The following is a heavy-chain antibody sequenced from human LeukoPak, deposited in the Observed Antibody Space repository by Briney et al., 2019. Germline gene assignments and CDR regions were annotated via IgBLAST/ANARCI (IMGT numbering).Heavy chain of an antibody. D-gene: IGHD2-15*01. Sequence: SETLSLTCAVYGGSFSGYYWSWIRQPPGKGLEWIGEINHSGSTNYNPSLKSRVTISVDTSKNQFSLKLSSVTAEDTAAYYCAKGGSPSHNWFNFWGQGTLVTVSS. CDR2: INHSGST. CDR3: AKGGSPSHNWFNF. V-gene: IGHV4-34*01. CDR1: GGSFSGYY. J-gene: IGHJ5*01.